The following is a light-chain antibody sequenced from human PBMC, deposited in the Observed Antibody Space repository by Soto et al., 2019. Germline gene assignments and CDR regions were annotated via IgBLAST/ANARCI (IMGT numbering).Light chain of an antibody. Sequence: DLVMTQSPDSLAVSLGERATINCKSSQSVLHSSYNKNYLAWYQQKPGQPPKLLIYWASTRESGVPDRFIGSGSGTDFTLTISSLEPEDSAVYYCQQRHMWPITFGQGTRLEIK. V-gene: IGKV4-1*01. CDR1: QSVLHSSYNKNY. J-gene: IGKJ5*01. CDR3: QQRHMWPIT. CDR2: WAS.